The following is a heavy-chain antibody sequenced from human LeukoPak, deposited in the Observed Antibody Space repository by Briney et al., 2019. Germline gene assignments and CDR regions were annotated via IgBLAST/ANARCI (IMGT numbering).Heavy chain of an antibody. D-gene: IGHD1-26*01. CDR2: ISSSSSYI. CDR1: GFTFSTYC. Sequence: GGSLRFSCAASGFTFSTYCMNWVRQAPGKGLEWVSSISSSSSYIYYADSVKGRFTISRDNAKNSLYLQMNSLRAEDTAVYYCARDMSSGSYYYYNGMDVWGQGTTVIVSS. J-gene: IGHJ6*02. CDR3: ARDMSSGSYYYYNGMDV. V-gene: IGHV3-21*01.